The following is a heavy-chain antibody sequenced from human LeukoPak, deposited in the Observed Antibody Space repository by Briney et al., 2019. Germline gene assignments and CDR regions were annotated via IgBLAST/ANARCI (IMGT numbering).Heavy chain of an antibody. V-gene: IGHV5-51*01. CDR3: ARSGGNYYSI. D-gene: IGHD1-26*01. CDR1: GYRFTSYW. Sequence: KNGESLKISCKGSGYRFTSYWIGWVRQMPGKGREWMGIIYPGDSDTIYSPSFQGQVTISADKSTSTANLQWSSLKASDTAMYYCARSGGNYYSIWGQGTMVTVSS. CDR2: IYPGDSDT. J-gene: IGHJ3*02.